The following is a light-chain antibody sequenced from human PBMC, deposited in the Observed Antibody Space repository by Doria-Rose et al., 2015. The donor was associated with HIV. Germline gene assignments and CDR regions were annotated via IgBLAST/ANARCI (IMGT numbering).Light chain of an antibody. CDR3: CSYAGTPLV. J-gene: IGLJ1*01. CDR2: EVN. Sequence: DVGSYNLVSWYQQHPGKAPKLMIYEVNKRPSVVSYRFSGSKSGNTASPTISGLQAEDEADYYCCSYAGTPLVFGSGTKVTVL. CDR1: DVGSYNL. V-gene: IGLV2-23*02.